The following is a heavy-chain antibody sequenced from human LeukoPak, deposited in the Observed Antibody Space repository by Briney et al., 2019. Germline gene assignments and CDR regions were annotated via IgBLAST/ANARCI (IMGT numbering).Heavy chain of an antibody. Sequence: GESLKISCKGSGYNFNTDWIGWVRQMPGKGLEWMGIIYPDDSDTNHSPSFQGQVTISVDKSITTAFLQWSSLKASDTAMYYCARQAYSSRFDAFDIWGQGTMVIVSS. CDR3: ARQAYSSRFDAFDI. D-gene: IGHD6-13*01. V-gene: IGHV5-51*01. CDR1: GYNFNTDW. J-gene: IGHJ3*02. CDR2: IYPDDSDT.